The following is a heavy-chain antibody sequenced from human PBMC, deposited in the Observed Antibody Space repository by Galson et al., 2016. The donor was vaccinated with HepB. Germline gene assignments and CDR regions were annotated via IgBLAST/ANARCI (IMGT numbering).Heavy chain of an antibody. CDR1: GFTFSGYK. V-gene: IGHV3-48*01. J-gene: IGHJ4*02. D-gene: IGHD3-10*01. CDR2: IGTVSV. CDR3: ARDRGGWRYVDS. Sequence: SLRLSCATSGFTFSGYKMNWVRQAPGKGLEWISHIGTVSVYADSVEGRFTISRDNAKNSLYLQMNSLRGEDTAMYHCARDRGGWRYVDSWGQGTLVTVSS.